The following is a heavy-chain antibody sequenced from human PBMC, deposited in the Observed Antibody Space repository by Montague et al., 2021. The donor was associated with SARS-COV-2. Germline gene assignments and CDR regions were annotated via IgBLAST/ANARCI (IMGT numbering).Heavy chain of an antibody. CDR1: GGSFSTYS. Sequence: SETLSLTCAVHGGSFSTYSWNWIRQPPGKGLEWIGEIHHGGSTNYNPSPKSRVTISADTSKNQFSLKLTSVAVADTAVYYCARLGDGVVPSPILGVGPYYSYYYMDVWGKGTTVTVSS. CDR3: ARLGDGVVPSPILGVGPYYSYYYMDV. D-gene: IGHD3-10*01. CDR2: IHHGGST. V-gene: IGHV4-34*01. J-gene: IGHJ6*03.